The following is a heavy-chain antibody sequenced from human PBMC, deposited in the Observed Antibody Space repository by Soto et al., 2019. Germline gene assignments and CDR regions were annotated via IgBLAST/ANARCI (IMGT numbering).Heavy chain of an antibody. Sequence: EVQLVESGGGLVQPGGSLRLSCAASGFTVSSNYMSWVRQAPGKGLEWVSVIYSGGSTYYADSVKGRFTISRDNSKNTLYLQMNSLRAEDTAVYYCARDYGISCYWNDCDAFDIWGQGTMVTVSS. CDR1: GFTVSSNY. CDR2: IYSGGST. J-gene: IGHJ3*02. D-gene: IGHD2-2*01. V-gene: IGHV3-66*01. CDR3: ARDYGISCYWNDCDAFDI.